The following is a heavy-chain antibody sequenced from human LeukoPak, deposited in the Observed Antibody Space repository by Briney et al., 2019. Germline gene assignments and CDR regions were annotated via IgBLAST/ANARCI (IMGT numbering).Heavy chain of an antibody. J-gene: IGHJ4*02. CDR1: GGTFSSYA. Sequence: SVKVSCKASGGTFSSYAISWMRQAPGQGLEWMGGIIPIFGTANYAQKFQGRVTITADESTSTAYMELSSLRSEDTAVYYCARGRGYSYGTFDYWGQGTLVTVSS. D-gene: IGHD5-18*01. CDR3: ARGRGYSYGTFDY. CDR2: IIPIFGTA. V-gene: IGHV1-69*01.